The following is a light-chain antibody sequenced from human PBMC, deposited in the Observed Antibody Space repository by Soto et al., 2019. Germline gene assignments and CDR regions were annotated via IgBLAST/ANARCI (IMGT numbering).Light chain of an antibody. CDR2: KAS. V-gene: IGKV1-5*03. J-gene: IGKJ1*01. Sequence: DIQSTRYACSLSGSVGDRVTITCLASQTISSWLAWYQQKPGKAPKLLIYKASTLKSGVPSRFSGSGSGTELTLTISSLQADAFAPYYCQHYTGYSEAFAQGTKVDIK. CDR1: QTISSW. CDR3: QHYTGYSEA.